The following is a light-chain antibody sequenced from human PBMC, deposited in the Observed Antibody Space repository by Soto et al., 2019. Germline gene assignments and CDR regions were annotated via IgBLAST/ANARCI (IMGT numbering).Light chain of an antibody. CDR1: SSDVGSYNL. CDR3: CSYAGSSYV. CDR2: EGS. J-gene: IGLJ1*01. V-gene: IGLV2-23*01. Sequence: QSVLTQPASVSGSPGQSITISCTGTSSDVGSYNLVSWYQQHPGKAPKLMIYEGSKRPSGVSNRFSGSKSGNTASLTISGLQAEDEADYYCCSYAGSSYVFGTGNKLTVL.